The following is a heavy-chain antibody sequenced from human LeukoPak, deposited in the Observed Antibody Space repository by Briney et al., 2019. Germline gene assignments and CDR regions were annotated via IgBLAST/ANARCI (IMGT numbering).Heavy chain of an antibody. J-gene: IGHJ3*02. D-gene: IGHD1-26*01. CDR1: GYTFINYA. Sequence: GASVKVSCKASGYTFINYAISWVRQAPGLGLEWMGWIGTYNGNTKYAQEFQGRVTMTTDTSTSTGYMELRNLRSDDTAVYFCVREWDHTRMTFDIWGQGTMVTVSS. CDR2: IGTYNGNT. CDR3: VREWDHTRMTFDI. V-gene: IGHV1-18*01.